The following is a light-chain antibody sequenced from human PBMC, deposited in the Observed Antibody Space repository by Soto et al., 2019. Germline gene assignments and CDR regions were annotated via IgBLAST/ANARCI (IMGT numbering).Light chain of an antibody. CDR2: EDS. J-gene: IGLJ2*01. CDR3: CSYAGSNIFAV. V-gene: IGLV2-23*02. CDR1: SSDIGSYDR. Sequence: QSDLTKPVSVSGSPGQSITISCTGTSSDIGSYDRVSWYQRHPGKAPKLMIFEDSRRPSGISNRFSGSKSGNTASLTISGLQAEDEADYYCCSYAGSNIFAVFGGGTQLTVL.